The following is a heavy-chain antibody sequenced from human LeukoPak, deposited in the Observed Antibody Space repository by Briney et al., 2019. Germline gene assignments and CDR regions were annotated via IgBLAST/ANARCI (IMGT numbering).Heavy chain of an antibody. J-gene: IGHJ6*02. CDR3: AKGRVAIHV. Sequence: PGGSLRLSCAASGFTFSDYYMSWIRQAPGKGLEWVSSIAERGGGTYYADYVRGRFTISRDNSKNTLYLQMNSLRVEDTAVYYCAKGRVAIHVWGHGTTVTVSS. CDR2: IAERGGGT. CDR1: GFTFSDYY. V-gene: IGHV3-23*01. D-gene: IGHD5-12*01.